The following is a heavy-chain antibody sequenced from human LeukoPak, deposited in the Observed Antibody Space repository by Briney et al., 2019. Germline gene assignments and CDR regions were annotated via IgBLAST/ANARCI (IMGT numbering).Heavy chain of an antibody. CDR3: AKDRLDSYGSARYYFDS. CDR2: ISSSSSYI. J-gene: IGHJ4*02. V-gene: IGHV3-21*01. Sequence: GGSLRLSCEDSGFTLSSYTMNRVRQAPGKGLEWVSSISSSSSYIYYADSVKGRFTISRDSSKDTLYLQMNSLRTEDTAVYYCAKDRLDSYGSARYYFDSWGQGSLVTVSS. D-gene: IGHD5-18*01. CDR1: GFTLSSYT.